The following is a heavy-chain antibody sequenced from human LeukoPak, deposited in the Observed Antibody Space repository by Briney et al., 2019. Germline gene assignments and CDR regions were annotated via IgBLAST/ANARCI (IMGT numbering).Heavy chain of an antibody. D-gene: IGHD5-18*01. V-gene: IGHV4-61*02. J-gene: IGHJ6*02. CDR3: ASGERGYSYGSSFYYYYGMDV. CDR2: IYTSGST. CDR1: GGSISSGSYY. Sequence: SQTLSLTCTVSGGSISSGSYYWSWIRQPAGKGQEWIGRIYTSGSTNYDPSLKSRVTISVDTSKNQFSLKLSSVTAADTAVYYCASGERGYSYGSSFYYYYGMDVWGQGTTVTVSS.